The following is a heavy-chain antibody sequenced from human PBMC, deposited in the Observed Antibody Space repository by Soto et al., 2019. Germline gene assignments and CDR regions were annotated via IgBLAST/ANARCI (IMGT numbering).Heavy chain of an antibody. CDR3: ARHRHPRGTVGATSPLDP. Sequence: LRLSCAISGFSVSSNYLSWVRQAPGKGLEWVSVHYSGGSTYYADSVQGRFTISRDKSNNTLYLQMRRVRAEDTAVYFCARHRHPRGTVGATSPLDPWGQGTQVT. V-gene: IGHV3-53*01. J-gene: IGHJ5*02. D-gene: IGHD1-26*01. CDR2: HYSGGST. CDR1: GFSVSSNY.